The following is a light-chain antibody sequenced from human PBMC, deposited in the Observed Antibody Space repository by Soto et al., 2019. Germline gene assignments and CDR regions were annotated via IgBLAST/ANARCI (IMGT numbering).Light chain of an antibody. CDR1: QSISTY. V-gene: IGKV1-39*01. CDR2: AAS. J-gene: IGKJ1*01. Sequence: DIQMTQSPSSLSASVGDRVTITCRASQSISTYLNWYQQTPGKAPKLLICAASDLQSGIPSRFSGGGSGTEFTLPISSLQHEDFATYYCQQSFSTRPTFGQGTKVEVK. CDR3: QQSFSTRPT.